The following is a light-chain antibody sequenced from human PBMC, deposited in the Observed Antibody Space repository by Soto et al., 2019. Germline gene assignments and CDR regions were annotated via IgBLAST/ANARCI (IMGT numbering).Light chain of an antibody. CDR1: QSISSW. Sequence: DIQMTQSPTTLSASVGDRITITCRASQSISSWLAWYQQKPGKAPKLLIYDASSLESGVPSRFSGSGSGTEFTLTISSLQPDDFATYYCQKYNSYLWTFGQGTKVAI. V-gene: IGKV1-5*01. J-gene: IGKJ1*01. CDR3: QKYNSYLWT. CDR2: DAS.